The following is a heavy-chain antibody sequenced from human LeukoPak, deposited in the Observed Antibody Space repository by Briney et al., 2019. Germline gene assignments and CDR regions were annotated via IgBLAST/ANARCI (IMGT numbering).Heavy chain of an antibody. CDR1: GYTFTSYG. Sequence: ASVKVSCKASGYTFTSYGISWVRQAPGQWLEWMGWISAYNGNTNYAQKLQGRVTMTTDTSTSTAYMELRSLRSDDTAVYYCASFAGGYYGSGSYYNSPNDYWGQGTLVTVSS. J-gene: IGHJ4*02. CDR3: ASFAGGYYGSGSYYNSPNDY. D-gene: IGHD3-10*01. V-gene: IGHV1-18*01. CDR2: ISAYNGNT.